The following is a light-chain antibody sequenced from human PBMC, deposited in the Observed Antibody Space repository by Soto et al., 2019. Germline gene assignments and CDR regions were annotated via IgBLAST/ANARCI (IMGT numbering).Light chain of an antibody. CDR3: QHYNIYSYT. Sequence: DIQMTQSPSTLSGSVGDRVTITCRASQTISSWLAWYQQKPGKAPKLLIYKASTLKSGVPSRFSGSGSGTEFTLTISSLQPDDFVIYYCQHYNIYSYTFGQGTKVDI. CDR1: QTISSW. V-gene: IGKV1-5*03. CDR2: KAS. J-gene: IGKJ2*01.